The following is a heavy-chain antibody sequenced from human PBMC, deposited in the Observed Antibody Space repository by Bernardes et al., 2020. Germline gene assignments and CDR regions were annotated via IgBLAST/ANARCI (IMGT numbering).Heavy chain of an antibody. Sequence: ASVKVSCKASGHTFNNHGFSWVRQAPGKGLEWMGWISVYSGKRTYAQKFQGRLTMTTDTSTSTVYMDLRSLRSDDTAVYFCARVLGEYCSSATCYGDVCDMWGQGTRVTVSS. D-gene: IGHD2-2*01. CDR3: ARVLGEYCSSATCYGDVCDM. CDR2: ISVYSGKR. CDR1: GHTFNNHG. V-gene: IGHV1-18*01. J-gene: IGHJ3*02.